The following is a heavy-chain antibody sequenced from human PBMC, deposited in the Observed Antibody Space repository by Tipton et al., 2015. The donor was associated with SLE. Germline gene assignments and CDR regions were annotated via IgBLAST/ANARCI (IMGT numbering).Heavy chain of an antibody. Sequence: LSLTCAASGFTFSSYAMSWVRQAPGKGLEWVSAISGSGGSTYYADSVKGRFTISRDNSKNTLYLQMNSLRAEDTAVYYCAKDPRGSSWEVGYWGQGTLVTVSS. J-gene: IGHJ4*02. CDR1: GFTFSSYA. D-gene: IGHD6-13*01. V-gene: IGHV3-23*01. CDR3: AKDPRGSSWEVGY. CDR2: ISGSGGST.